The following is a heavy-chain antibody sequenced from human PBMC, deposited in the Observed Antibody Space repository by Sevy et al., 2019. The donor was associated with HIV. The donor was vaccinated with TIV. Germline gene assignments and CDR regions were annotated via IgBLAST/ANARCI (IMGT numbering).Heavy chain of an antibody. CDR1: GDSISSSSHY. J-gene: IGHJ2*01. CDR2: IYYSGST. D-gene: IGHD6-13*01. Sequence: SENLSLTCNVSGDSISSSSHYWGWVRQPPGKGLEWIGSIYYSGSTYYNPSLKSRVTIFEETSKNQFSLNLNSVTVAVTAIYYCARQSKAAHLHWYFDLWGRGTLVTVSS. CDR3: ARQSKAAHLHWYFDL. V-gene: IGHV4-39*01.